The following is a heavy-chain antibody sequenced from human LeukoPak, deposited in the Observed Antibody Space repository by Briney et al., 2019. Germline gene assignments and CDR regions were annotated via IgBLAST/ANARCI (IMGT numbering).Heavy chain of an antibody. CDR2: INYSGST. J-gene: IGHJ4*02. CDR3: ARGSWQQWLVRWNYFDY. Sequence: SETLSLTCTVSGGSISSDSYYWSWIRQPPGKGLEWIGYINYSGSTYYNPSLKSRVTISVDTSKNQFSLKLSSVTAADTAVYYCARGSWQQWLVRWNYFDYWGQGTLVTVSS. V-gene: IGHV4-30-4*01. CDR1: GGSISSDSYY. D-gene: IGHD6-19*01.